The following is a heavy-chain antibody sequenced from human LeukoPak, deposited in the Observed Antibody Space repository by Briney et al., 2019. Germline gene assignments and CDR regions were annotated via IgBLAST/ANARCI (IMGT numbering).Heavy chain of an antibody. Sequence: PGGSLRLSCAASGFIFSNYNMNWVRQTPGKGLEWLSYISSSSGTIYYADSVKGRFTISGDNAKHSLYLQMNSLRAEDTAVYYCARALVYSYGYAVDYWGQGTLVTVSS. CDR1: GFIFSNYN. J-gene: IGHJ4*02. CDR3: ARALVYSYGYAVDY. CDR2: ISSSSGTI. V-gene: IGHV3-48*01. D-gene: IGHD5-18*01.